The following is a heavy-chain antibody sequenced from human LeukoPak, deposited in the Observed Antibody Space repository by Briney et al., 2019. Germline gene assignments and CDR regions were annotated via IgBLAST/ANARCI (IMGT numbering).Heavy chain of an antibody. CDR1: GGSFSGYY. CDR2: INHSGST. J-gene: IGHJ1*01. Sequence: SETLSLTCAGYGGSFSGYYWSWIRQPPGKGLEWIGEINHSGSTNYNPSLKSRVTTSVDTSKNQFSLKLSSVTAADTAVYYCASALFPWAEYFQHWGQGTLVTVSS. CDR3: ASALFPWAEYFQH. V-gene: IGHV4-34*01. D-gene: IGHD2-21*01.